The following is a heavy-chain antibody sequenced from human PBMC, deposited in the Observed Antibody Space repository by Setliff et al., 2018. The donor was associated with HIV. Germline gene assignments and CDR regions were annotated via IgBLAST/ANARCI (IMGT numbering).Heavy chain of an antibody. V-gene: IGHV1-3*04. J-gene: IGHJ5*01. D-gene: IGHD3-10*01. Sequence: GASVKVSCKASGYTFSEYAIHWVRQAPGQRLEWMGRIDTDNGYRRYSPKLQGRVTITKDTSANTAYMELRGLRSEDTALYFCARTDYDSGKSVLDSWGQGTLVTVSS. CDR3: ARTDYDSGKSVLDS. CDR2: IDTDNGYR. CDR1: GYTFSEYA.